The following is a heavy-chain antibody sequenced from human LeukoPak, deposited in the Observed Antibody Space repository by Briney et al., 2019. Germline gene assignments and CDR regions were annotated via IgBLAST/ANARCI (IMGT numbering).Heavy chain of an antibody. CDR1: GFTFSSYG. CDR3: AKDSGSYSPYYFDY. V-gene: IGHV3-30*18. CDR2: ISYDGSNK. D-gene: IGHD1-26*01. J-gene: IGHJ4*02. Sequence: GGSLRLSCAASGFTFSSYGMHWVRQAPDKGLEWVAVISYDGSNKYYADSVKGRFTISRDNSKNTLYLQMNSLRAEDTAVYYCAKDSGSYSPYYFDYWGQGTLVTVSS.